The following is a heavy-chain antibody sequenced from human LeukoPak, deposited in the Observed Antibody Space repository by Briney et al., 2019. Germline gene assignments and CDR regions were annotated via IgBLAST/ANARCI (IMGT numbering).Heavy chain of an antibody. CDR1: GYTFTSYY. CDR3: ARQLEFGYYYYMDV. D-gene: IGHD1-1*01. V-gene: IGHV1-46*03. CDR2: INPSGGST. J-gene: IGHJ6*03. Sequence: GASVKVSCKASGYTFTSYYVHWVRQAPGQGLEWMGMINPSGGSTSYAQKFQGRVAMARDTSTSTVYMELSSLRSEDPAVYYCARQLEFGYYYYMDVWGKGTTVTVSS.